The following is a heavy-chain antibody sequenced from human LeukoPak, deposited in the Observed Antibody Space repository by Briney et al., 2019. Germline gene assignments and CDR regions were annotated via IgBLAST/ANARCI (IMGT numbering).Heavy chain of an antibody. CDR1: GFTFSSYA. CDR3: AKDRPSGYSSGWYREYFDY. V-gene: IGHV3-23*01. Sequence: SGGSLRLSCAASGFTFSSYAMSWVRQAPGKGLEWVSAISGSGGSTYYADSVKGRFTISRDNSKNTLCLQMNSLRAEDTAVYYCAKDRPSGYSSGWYREYFDYWGQGTLVTVSS. D-gene: IGHD6-19*01. CDR2: ISGSGGST. J-gene: IGHJ4*02.